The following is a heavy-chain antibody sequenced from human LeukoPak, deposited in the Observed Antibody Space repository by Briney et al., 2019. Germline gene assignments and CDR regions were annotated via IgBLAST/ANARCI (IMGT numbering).Heavy chain of an antibody. CDR2: IIPIFGTA. V-gene: IGHV1-69*05. CDR1: GGTFSSYA. J-gene: IGHJ6*03. D-gene: IGHD2-2*02. CDR3: ARGLDCSSTSCYIGYYYYYMDV. Sequence: SVKVSCKASGGTFSSYAISWVRQAPGQGLEWMGGIIPIFGTANYAQKFQGRVTITTDESTSTAYMELSSLSSEDTAVYYCARGLDCSSTSCYIGYYYYYMDVWGKGTTVTVSS.